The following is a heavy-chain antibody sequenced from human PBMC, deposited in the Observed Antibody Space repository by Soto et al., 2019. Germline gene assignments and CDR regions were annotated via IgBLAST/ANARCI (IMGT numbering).Heavy chain of an antibody. CDR3: AKNPGYYYDSTGYHFDY. CDR1: GFTFSSYA. V-gene: IGHV3-23*01. D-gene: IGHD3-22*01. J-gene: IGHJ4*02. CDR2: ISYGGGTT. Sequence: PGGSLRLSCAASGFTFSSYAMSWVRQAPGKGLEWVSIISYGGGTTYYADSVKGRFTISRDNSKNTLYLQMNSLRAEDTAVYYCAKNPGYYYDSTGYHFDYWGQGTLVTVS.